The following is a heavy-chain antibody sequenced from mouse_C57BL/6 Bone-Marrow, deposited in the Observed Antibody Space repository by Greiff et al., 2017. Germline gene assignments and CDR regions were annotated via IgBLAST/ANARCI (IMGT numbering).Heavy chain of an antibody. Sequence: EVQLQQSGPELVKPGASVKISCKASGYTFTDYYMNWVKQSHGKSLEWIGDINPNNGGTSYNQKFKGKATLTVDKSSSTAYMELRSLTSEDSAVYYCARGGRGAYWGQGTLVTVSA. CDR3: ARGGRGAY. CDR1: GYTFTDYY. D-gene: IGHD3-3*01. CDR2: INPNNGGT. V-gene: IGHV1-26*01. J-gene: IGHJ3*01.